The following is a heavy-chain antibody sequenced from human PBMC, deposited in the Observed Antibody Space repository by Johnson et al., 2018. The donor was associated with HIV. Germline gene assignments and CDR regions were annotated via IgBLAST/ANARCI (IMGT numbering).Heavy chain of an antibody. D-gene: IGHD5-24*01. CDR2: IKQDGSEK. J-gene: IGHJ3*02. Sequence: VQLVESGGGLVQPGGSLRLSCAASGFRFNYYWMSWVRQAPGKGLEWVANIKQDGSEKYYVDSVKGRFTISRDNSKNTLYLQMNSLRAEDTAVDYCAKDWDGGLQPPGDAFDIWGQGTMVTVSS. CDR1: GFRFNYYW. V-gene: IGHV3-7*01. CDR3: AKDWDGGLQPPGDAFDI.